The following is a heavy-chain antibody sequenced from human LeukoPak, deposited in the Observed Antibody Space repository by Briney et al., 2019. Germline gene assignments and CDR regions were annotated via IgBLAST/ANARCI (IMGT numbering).Heavy chain of an antibody. CDR3: ARDTSWLFRTKRGKNDY. Sequence: ASVKVSCKASGYTFTGYYMHWVRQAPGQGLEWMGIINPSGGSTSYAQKFQGRVTMTRDTSISTAYMELSRLRSDDTAVYYCARDTSWLFRTKRGKNDYWGQGTLVTVSS. CDR2: INPSGGST. J-gene: IGHJ4*02. V-gene: IGHV1-2*02. CDR1: GYTFTGYY. D-gene: IGHD5-24*01.